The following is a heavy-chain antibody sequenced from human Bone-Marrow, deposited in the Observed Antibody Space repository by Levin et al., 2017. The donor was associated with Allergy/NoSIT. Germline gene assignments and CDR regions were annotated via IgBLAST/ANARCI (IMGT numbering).Heavy chain of an antibody. CDR1: ADSIRGYY. D-gene: IGHD3-10*02. Sequence: TSETLSLTCSVSADSIRGYYWNWIRQPAGKGLEWIGRIHSSGNINDNPSLRSRVTMSLDTSNNLISLKLRSVTAADTAVYFCARGEDAMFFDQWGQGILVTVSS. J-gene: IGHJ4*02. V-gene: IGHV4-4*07. CDR2: IHSSGNI. CDR3: ARGEDAMFFDQ.